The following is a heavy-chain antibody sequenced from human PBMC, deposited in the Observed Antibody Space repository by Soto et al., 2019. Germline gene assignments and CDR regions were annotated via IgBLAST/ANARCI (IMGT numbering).Heavy chain of an antibody. D-gene: IGHD3-16*01. J-gene: IGHJ3*02. CDR3: AREAPCPGAFHI. V-gene: IGHV1-46*01. CDR2: IFPNGDGR. CDR1: GYIFTNFY. Sequence: QVQLGQSGAELKKPGASVKISCKSSGYIFTNFYLHWVRQAPGQGLEWMGVIFPNGDGRSYAQSFQGRVTMTRDTSTSTDQMELSSLTCEDTAVYFCAREAPCPGAFHIWVQGTMVTVSS.